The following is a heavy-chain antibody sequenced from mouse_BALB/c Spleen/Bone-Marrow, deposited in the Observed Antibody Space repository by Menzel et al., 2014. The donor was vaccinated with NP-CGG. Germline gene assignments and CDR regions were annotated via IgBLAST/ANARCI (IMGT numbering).Heavy chain of an antibody. CDR3: ARDYYYAMDY. CDR1: GYTFTNYW. V-gene: IGHV1-7*01. Sequence: QVQLKQSGAELAKPGASVKMSCKASGYTFTNYWMYWVKQRPGQGLEWIGYIKVSTGYTEYNQKFKDKATLTADKSSSTAYMQLSSLTPEDSAVYYCARDYYYAMDYWGQGTSVTVSS. D-gene: IGHD2-4*01. J-gene: IGHJ4*01. CDR2: IKVSTGYT.